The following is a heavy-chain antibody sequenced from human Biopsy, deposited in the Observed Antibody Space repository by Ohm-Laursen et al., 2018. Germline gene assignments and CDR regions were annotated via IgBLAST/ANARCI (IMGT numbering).Heavy chain of an antibody. Sequence: SVKVSCKASGYTFTSYGITWVRQAPGQGLEWMGRIIPILRTTTYAPKFRGRVTFTADKSSSTAYLELSSLTSEDTAMFYCAREAIGYQLPCDDWGQGTLVTVSS. J-gene: IGHJ4*02. D-gene: IGHD2-15*01. CDR3: AREAIGYQLPCDD. V-gene: IGHV1-69*04. CDR2: IIPILRTT. CDR1: GYTFTSYG.